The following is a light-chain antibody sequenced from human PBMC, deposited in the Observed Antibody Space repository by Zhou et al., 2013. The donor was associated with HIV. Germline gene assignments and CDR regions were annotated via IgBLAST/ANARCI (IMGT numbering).Light chain of an antibody. CDR1: SSNIGANFD. J-gene: IGLJ2*01. Sequence: QSVLTQPPSVSGAPGQKVIISCTGSSSNIGANFDVQWYQQLPGTAPKLLIYANINRPSGVPDRFSGSRSGTSASLAITGLQAVDEADYYCGTWDSSLSARVFGGGTKAAVL. V-gene: IGLV1-40*01. CDR2: ANI. CDR3: GTWDSSLSARV.